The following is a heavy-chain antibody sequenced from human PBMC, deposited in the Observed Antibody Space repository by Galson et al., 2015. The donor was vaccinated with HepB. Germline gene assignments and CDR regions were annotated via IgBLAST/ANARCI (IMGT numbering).Heavy chain of an antibody. J-gene: IGHJ3*02. D-gene: IGHD1-26*01. CDR2: ISSSSSTI. CDR1: GFTFSSYS. CDR3: ARDRVVGQAEGWELQEDAFDI. Sequence: SLRLSCAASGFTFSSYSMNWVRQAPGKGLEWVSYISSSSSTIYYADSVKGRFTISRDNAKNSLYLQMNSLRAEDTAVYYCARDRVVGQAEGWELQEDAFDIWGQGTMVTVSS. V-gene: IGHV3-48*01.